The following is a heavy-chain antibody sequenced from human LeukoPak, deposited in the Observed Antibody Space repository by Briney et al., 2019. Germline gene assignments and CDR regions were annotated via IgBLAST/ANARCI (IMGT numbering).Heavy chain of an antibody. CDR2: VDLTGDE. CDR1: GGSISSNLFF. J-gene: IGHJ4*02. V-gene: IGHV4-39*07. Sequence: SETLSLTCTVSGGSISSNLFFGGWIRQPPGKGLQWIASVDLTGDEYYNPSLKSRVTISVETSKNQFSLNLSSVTAADTAVYYCARGRLARSPYFDYWGQGTLVTVSS. D-gene: IGHD6-19*01. CDR3: ARGRLARSPYFDY.